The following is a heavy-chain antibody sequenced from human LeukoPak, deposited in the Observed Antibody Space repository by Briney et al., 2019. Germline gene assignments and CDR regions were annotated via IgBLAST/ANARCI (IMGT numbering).Heavy chain of an antibody. Sequence: SQTLSLTCTVSGGSISSGDYYWSWIRQPAGKGLEWIGRIYTSGSTNYNPSLKSRVTMSVDTSKNQFSLKLSSVTAADTAVYYCARDYCDSSGSDAFDIWGQGTMVTVSS. D-gene: IGHD3-22*01. CDR3: ARDYCDSSGSDAFDI. CDR1: GGSISSGDYY. CDR2: IYTSGST. V-gene: IGHV4-61*02. J-gene: IGHJ3*02.